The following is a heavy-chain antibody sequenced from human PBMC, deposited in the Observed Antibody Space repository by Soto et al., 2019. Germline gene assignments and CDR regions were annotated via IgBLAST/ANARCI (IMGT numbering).Heavy chain of an antibody. D-gene: IGHD2-8*01. Sequence: EAQVVESGGGLVQPGGSLRLSCAASGFTFGGYWMNWVRQAPGKGLEWVANIKEDGTVKNYVDSVKGRFTISRDNAKNSLYLQMNSLRVEDTAVYYCAKSNALTIWGQGTMVTVSS. CDR1: GFTFGGYW. CDR2: IKEDGTVK. J-gene: IGHJ3*02. CDR3: AKSNALTI. V-gene: IGHV3-7*01.